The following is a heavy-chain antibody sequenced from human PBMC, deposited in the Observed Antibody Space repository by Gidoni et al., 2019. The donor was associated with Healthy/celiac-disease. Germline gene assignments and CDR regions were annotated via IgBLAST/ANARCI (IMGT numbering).Heavy chain of an antibody. Sequence: QMQLVQSGPEVKKPGTSVKVSCKASGFTFTSSDMQWVRQARGQRLEWIGWIVVGSGNTNYAQKFQERVTITRDMSTSTAYMELSSLRSEDTAVYYCAADQYCSSTSCLYDAFDIWGQGTMVTVSS. V-gene: IGHV1-58*02. CDR3: AADQYCSSTSCLYDAFDI. CDR2: IVVGSGNT. J-gene: IGHJ3*02. D-gene: IGHD2-2*01. CDR1: GFTFTSSD.